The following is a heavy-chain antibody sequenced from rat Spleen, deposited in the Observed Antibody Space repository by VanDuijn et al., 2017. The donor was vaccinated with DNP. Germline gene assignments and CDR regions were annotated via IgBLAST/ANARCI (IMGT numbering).Heavy chain of an antibody. Sequence: EVQLVESGGDLVQPGRSLKLSCAASGFTFSNYDMAWVRQAPTKGLEWVASISPSGGSTFYRDSVKGRFTISRDDAKNTLYLQMNSLRSEDTATYYCAARYSSSWFAYWGQGTLVTVSS. D-gene: IGHD1-2*01. CDR3: AARYSSSWFAY. CDR2: ISPSGGST. J-gene: IGHJ3*01. CDR1: GFTFSNYD. V-gene: IGHV5-19*01.